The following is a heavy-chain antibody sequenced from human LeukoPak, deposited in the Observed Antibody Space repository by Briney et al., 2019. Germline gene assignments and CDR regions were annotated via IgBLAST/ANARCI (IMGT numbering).Heavy chain of an antibody. CDR1: GFTFSDYY. CDR2: ISSSGSTI. Sequence: PGGSLRLSCAASGFTFSDYYMSWIRQAPGKGLEWVSYISSSGSTIYYADSVKGRFTISRDNAKNSPYLQMNSLRAEDTAVYYCARAYSGSYYYFDYWGQGTLVTVSS. CDR3: ARAYSGSYYYFDY. D-gene: IGHD1-26*01. J-gene: IGHJ4*02. V-gene: IGHV3-11*01.